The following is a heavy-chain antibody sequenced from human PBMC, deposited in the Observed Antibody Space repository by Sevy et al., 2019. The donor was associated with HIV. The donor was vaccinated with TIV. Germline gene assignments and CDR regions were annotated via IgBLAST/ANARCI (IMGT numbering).Heavy chain of an antibody. J-gene: IGHJ4*02. CDR1: GFTFGDYC. CDR3: TRWKGAHSIFDY. Sequence: GGSLRLSCTVSGFTFGDYCMSWVRQAPGKGLEWVAFLKSKAHGGTIDYAASVKGRFTISRDDSKNITHLQMNDLRTEHTAIYYCTRWKGAHSIFDYWGQGALVTVSS. D-gene: IGHD1-1*01. CDR2: LKSKAHGGTI. V-gene: IGHV3-49*04.